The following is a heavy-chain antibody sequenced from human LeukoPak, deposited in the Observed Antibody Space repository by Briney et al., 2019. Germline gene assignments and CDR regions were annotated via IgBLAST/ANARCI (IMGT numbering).Heavy chain of an antibody. J-gene: IGHJ4*02. Sequence: GASVKVSCKASGYTFTGYYMHWVRQAPGQGLEWMGWINPNSGGTNYAQKFQGRVTMTRDTSISTAYMELSRLRSDDTAVYYCARAQLPAVQWYHFDYWGQGTLVTVSS. CDR1: GYTFTGYY. CDR2: INPNSGGT. D-gene: IGHD2-2*01. V-gene: IGHV1-2*02. CDR3: ARAQLPAVQWYHFDY.